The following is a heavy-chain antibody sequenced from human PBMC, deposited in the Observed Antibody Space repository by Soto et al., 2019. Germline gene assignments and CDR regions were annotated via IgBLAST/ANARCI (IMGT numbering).Heavy chain of an antibody. CDR3: AKSHWSGGVCSGGHFDW. D-gene: IGHD2-21*02. V-gene: IGHV3-23*01. CDR1: GFTFSYYA. Sequence: EVQLLESGGGLEQPGGSLRLSCAASGFTFSYYAMSWVRQAPGKGLEWVSAISGNGGSTFYADSVEGRFTISRDNSKNTLDLEVSSLRAEDTAVYYCAKSHWSGGVCSGGHFDWWGQGTLVTVSS. J-gene: IGHJ4*02. CDR2: ISGNGGST.